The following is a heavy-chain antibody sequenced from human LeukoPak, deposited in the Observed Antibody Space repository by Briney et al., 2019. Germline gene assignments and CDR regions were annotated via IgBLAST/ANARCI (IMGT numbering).Heavy chain of an antibody. D-gene: IGHD5-24*01. V-gene: IGHV4-61*01. CDR3: ASSSRDGYTKVGAFDI. Sequence: SETLSLTCTVSGGSVSSGSYYWSWIRQPAGKGLECIGYIYYSGSTNYNPSLKSRVTISVDTSKNQFSLKLSSVTAADTAVYYCASSSRDGYTKVGAFDIWGQGTMVTVSS. J-gene: IGHJ3*02. CDR2: IYYSGST. CDR1: GGSVSSGSYY.